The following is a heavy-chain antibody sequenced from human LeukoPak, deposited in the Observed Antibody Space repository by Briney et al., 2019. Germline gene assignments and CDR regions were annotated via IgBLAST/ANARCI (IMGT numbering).Heavy chain of an antibody. V-gene: IGHV3-30-3*01. J-gene: IGHJ6*03. CDR3: ARVDNYYYYMDV. CDR1: GFTFSSYA. CDR2: ISYDGSNK. Sequence: GRSLRLSCAASGFTFSSYAMHWVRQAPGKGLEWVAVISYDGSNKYYADSVKGRLTISRDNSKNTLYLQMNSLRAEDTAVYYCARVDNYYYYMDVWGKGTTVTVSS.